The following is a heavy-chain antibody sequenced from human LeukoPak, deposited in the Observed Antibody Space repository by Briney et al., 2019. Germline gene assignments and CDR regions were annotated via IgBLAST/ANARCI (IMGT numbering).Heavy chain of an antibody. J-gene: IGHJ5*02. CDR3: ATAGDYGDYGRWFDP. D-gene: IGHD4-17*01. V-gene: IGHV3-48*03. CDR2: ISSSGSTI. CDR1: GFTFSSYE. Sequence: PGGSLRLSCAASGFTFSSYEMNWVRQAPGKGLEWVSYISSSGSTIYYADSVKGRFTISRDNAKNSLYLQMNSLRAEDTAVYYCATAGDYGDYGRWFDPWGQGTLVTVSS.